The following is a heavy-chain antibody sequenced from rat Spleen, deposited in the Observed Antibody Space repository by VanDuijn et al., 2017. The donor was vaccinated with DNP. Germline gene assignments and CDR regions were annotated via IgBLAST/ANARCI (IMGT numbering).Heavy chain of an antibody. CDR2: ISYEGSSI. Sequence: EVQLVESGGDLVQPGRSLKLSCAASGFTFSDYYVAWVRQAPKKGLEWVASISYEGSSIHYGNSVKGRFTISRDTAKSTLYLQMNSLRSKDTATYYCARRRYGYGLFDYWGQGVMVTVSS. CDR3: ARRRYGYGLFDY. J-gene: IGHJ2*01. V-gene: IGHV5-22*01. D-gene: IGHD1-7*01. CDR1: GFTFSDYY.